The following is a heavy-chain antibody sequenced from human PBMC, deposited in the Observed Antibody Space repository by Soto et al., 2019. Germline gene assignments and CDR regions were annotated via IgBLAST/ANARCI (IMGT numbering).Heavy chain of an antibody. CDR2: ITPFNVNT. CDR3: VCVFDSSGLDV. CDR1: GYNFTYRY. Sequence: QIQLAQSGAEVRKTGSSVEISCKASGYNFTYRYLHWVRQAPGQALEWMGWITPFNVNTKYAQKFHDRVTLTRDGSRSTAYMELSGLISADTGIYYCVCVFDSSGLDVWCQGTTVSVSS. D-gene: IGHD3-3*01. V-gene: IGHV1-45*02. J-gene: IGHJ6*02.